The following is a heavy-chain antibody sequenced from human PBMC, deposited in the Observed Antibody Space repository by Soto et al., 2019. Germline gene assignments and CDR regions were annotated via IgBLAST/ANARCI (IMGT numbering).Heavy chain of an antibody. J-gene: IGHJ6*02. V-gene: IGHV3-9*01. D-gene: IGHD3-22*01. CDR2: ISWNSGSI. CDR3: AKDIYDSSGWYCYYGMDV. CDR1: GFTFDDYA. Sequence: EVQLVESGGGLVQPGRSLRLSCAASGFTFDDYAMHWVRQAPGKGLEWVSGISWNSGSIGYADSVKGRFTISRDNAKNSLYLQMNSLRAEDTALYYCAKDIYDSSGWYCYYGMDVWGQGTTVTVSS.